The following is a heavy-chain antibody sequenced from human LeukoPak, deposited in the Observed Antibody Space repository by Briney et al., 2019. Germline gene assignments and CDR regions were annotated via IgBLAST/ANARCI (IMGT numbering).Heavy chain of an antibody. D-gene: IGHD1-26*01. J-gene: IGHJ6*02. Sequence: PGESLKISCKGSGYSFTSYWIGWVRQMPGKGLEWMGIIYPGDSDTRYSPSFQGQVTISADKPISTAYLQWSSLKASDTAMYYCARQMGATLRPYYYYYGMDVWGQGTTVTVSS. CDR2: IYPGDSDT. V-gene: IGHV5-51*01. CDR3: ARQMGATLRPYYYYYGMDV. CDR1: GYSFTSYW.